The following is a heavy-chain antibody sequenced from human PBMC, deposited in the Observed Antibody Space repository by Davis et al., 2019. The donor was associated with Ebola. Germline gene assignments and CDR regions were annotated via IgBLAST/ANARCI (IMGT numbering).Heavy chain of an antibody. CDR2: IIPILGIA. J-gene: IGHJ5*02. CDR3: AREVGGELLRSDWFDP. Sequence: SVTVSCPASARTFSSYAISWVRQAPGQGLEWMGRIIPILGIANYAQKFQGRVTITADKSTSTAYMELSSLRSEDTAVYYCAREVGGELLRSDWFDPWGQGTLVTVSS. V-gene: IGHV1-69*04. CDR1: ARTFSSYA. D-gene: IGHD1-26*01.